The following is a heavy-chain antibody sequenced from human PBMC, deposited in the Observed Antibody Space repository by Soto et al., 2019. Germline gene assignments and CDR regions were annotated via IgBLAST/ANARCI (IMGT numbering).Heavy chain of an antibody. V-gene: IGHV4-59*01. D-gene: IGHD3-22*01. CDR1: GCSISSYY. J-gene: IGHJ4*02. CDR2: IYYSGST. Sequence: SETLSLTCTVSGCSISSYYWSWIRQPPGKGLEWIGYIYYSGSTNYNPSLKSRVTISVDTSKNQFSLKLSSVTAADTAVYYCASSDAAYYYDSSGYYLAYWGQGTLVTVS. CDR3: ASSDAAYYYDSSGYYLAY.